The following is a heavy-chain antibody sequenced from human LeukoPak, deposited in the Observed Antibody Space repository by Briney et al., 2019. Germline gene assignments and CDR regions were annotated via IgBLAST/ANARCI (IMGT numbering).Heavy chain of an antibody. V-gene: IGHV4-59*01. CDR1: GGSLSSYY. CDR3: ARVHHYYYRYMDV. J-gene: IGHJ6*03. Sequence: SETLSLTCTVSGGSLSSYYWSWIRQPPRTGLEWIGYIYFSGSTNYNPSLSSRVTISVDTAKNQFSLNLSSVTAADTAVYYFARVHHYYYRYMDVWGKGTTVTVSS. CDR2: IYFSGST.